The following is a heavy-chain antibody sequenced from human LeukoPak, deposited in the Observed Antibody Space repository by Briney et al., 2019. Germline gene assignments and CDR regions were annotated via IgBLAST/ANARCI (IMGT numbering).Heavy chain of an antibody. CDR3: ARGGGLLRYFDWLATGGAFDI. D-gene: IGHD3-9*01. V-gene: IGHV1-18*01. Sequence: GASVKVSCKASGYTFTSYGISWVRQAPGQGLEWMGWISAYNGNTNYAQKLQGRVTMTTDTSTSTAYMELRSLRSDDTAVYYCARGGGLLRYFDWLATGGAFDIWGQGTMVTVSS. CDR2: ISAYNGNT. J-gene: IGHJ3*02. CDR1: GYTFTSYG.